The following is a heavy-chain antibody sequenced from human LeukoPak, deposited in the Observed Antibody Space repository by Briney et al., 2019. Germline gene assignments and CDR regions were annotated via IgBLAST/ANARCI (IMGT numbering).Heavy chain of an antibody. CDR3: ASASYCSSTSCYLDFDY. V-gene: IGHV3-21*01. CDR1: GFTFSSYN. CDR2: ISNSSSYI. Sequence: GGSLRLSCAASGFTFSSYNMDWVRQAPGKGLEWVSSISNSSSYIYYADSVKGRFTISRDNAKNSLYLQMNSLRAEDTAVYYCASASYCSSTSCYLDFDYGGQGTLVTVSS. J-gene: IGHJ4*02. D-gene: IGHD2-2*01.